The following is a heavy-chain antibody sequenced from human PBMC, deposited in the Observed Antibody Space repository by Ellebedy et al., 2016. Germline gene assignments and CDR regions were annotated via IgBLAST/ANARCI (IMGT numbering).Heavy chain of an antibody. CDR2: FHPEDGET. V-gene: IGHV1-24*01. J-gene: IGHJ4*02. D-gene: IGHD6-13*01. CDR3: AREAIAAAKIQPNFDY. CDR1: GYTLSELS. Sequence: ASVKVSCKVSGYTLSELSMHWVRQAPGKGLEWMGGFHPEDGETVYAQKFQDRVTIIADKSTSTAFMELSSLRSEDTAVYFCAREAIAAAKIQPNFDYWGQGTLVTVSS.